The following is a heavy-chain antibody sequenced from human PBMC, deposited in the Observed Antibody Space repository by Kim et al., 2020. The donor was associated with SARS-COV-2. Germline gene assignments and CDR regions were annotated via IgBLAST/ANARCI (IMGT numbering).Heavy chain of an antibody. CDR3: AKGKNWNYGDYFDY. J-gene: IGHJ4*02. Sequence: ADSVKGLFTISRENSKNTLYLQMNSLRAEDTAVYYCAKGKNWNYGDYFDYWGQGTLVTVSS. V-gene: IGHV3-23*01. D-gene: IGHD1-7*01.